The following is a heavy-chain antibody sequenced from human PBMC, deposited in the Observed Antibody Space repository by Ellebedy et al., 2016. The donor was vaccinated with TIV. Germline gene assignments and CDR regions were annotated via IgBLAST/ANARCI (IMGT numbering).Heavy chain of an antibody. D-gene: IGHD6-19*01. Sequence: MPSETLSLTCTVSGGSISSYYWSWIRQPPGKGLEWIGYIYYSGSTSYNPSLKSRVTISLDKSKSQFYLKVRSVTAADTAVYYCARLRYTSGWYAAFDVWGQGTMVTVSS. CDR2: IYYSGST. J-gene: IGHJ3*01. CDR3: ARLRYTSGWYAAFDV. V-gene: IGHV4-59*12. CDR1: GGSISSYY.